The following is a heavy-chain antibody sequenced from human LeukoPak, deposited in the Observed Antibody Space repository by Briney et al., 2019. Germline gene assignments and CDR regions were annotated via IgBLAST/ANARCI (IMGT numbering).Heavy chain of an antibody. CDR3: ARALWFGEPYFDY. CDR1: GGSVSSGRYY. J-gene: IGHJ4*02. CDR2: IYYSGSH. V-gene: IGHV4-61*01. Sequence: PPGTLSLTCTVSGGSVSSGRYYWSWIRQPPGKGLEWIGYIYYSGSHHYTPSLKSRVTISVDTSKNQFSLKLSSVTAADTAVYYCARALWFGEPYFDYWGQGTLVTVSS. D-gene: IGHD3-10*01.